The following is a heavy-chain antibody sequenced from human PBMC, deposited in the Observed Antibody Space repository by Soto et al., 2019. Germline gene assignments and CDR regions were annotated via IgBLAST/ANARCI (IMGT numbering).Heavy chain of an antibody. Sequence: QITLKESGPTLVKPTQTLTLTCTFSGFSLSTSGVGVGWIRQPPGKALEWLALIYWDDDKRYSPSLKNRLTIPKDGSKNRVALTMTNMDLVHTAAYFCARRGHTESNFDPCGQRTLVTVSS. CDR3: ARRGHTESNFDP. J-gene: IGHJ5*02. D-gene: IGHD2-21*01. V-gene: IGHV2-5*02. CDR1: GFSLSTSGVG. CDR2: IYWDDDK.